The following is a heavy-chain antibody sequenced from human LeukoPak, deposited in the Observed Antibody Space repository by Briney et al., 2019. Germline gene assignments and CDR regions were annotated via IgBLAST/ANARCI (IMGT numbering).Heavy chain of an antibody. CDR1: GGSISSSNW. CDR3: ARGGSTMVRGVIIDPLYY. CDR2: INHSGST. J-gene: IGHJ4*02. D-gene: IGHD3-10*01. V-gene: IGHV4-4*02. Sequence: PSETLSLTCAVSGGSISSSNWWSWVRQPPGKGLEWIGEINHSGSTNYNPSLKSRVTISVDTSKNQFSLKLSSVTAADTAVYYCARGGSTMVRGVIIDPLYYWGQGTLVTVSS.